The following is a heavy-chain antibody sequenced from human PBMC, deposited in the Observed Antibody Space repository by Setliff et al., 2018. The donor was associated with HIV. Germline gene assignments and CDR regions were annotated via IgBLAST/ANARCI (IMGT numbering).Heavy chain of an antibody. D-gene: IGHD3-10*01. V-gene: IGHV1-18*01. CDR3: ARDQITMVRGTLGAFDI. J-gene: IGHJ3*02. Sequence: ASVKVSCKASGYTFTSYGISWVRQAPGQGLEWMGWISAYNGNTNYAQKLQGRVTMTTDTSTSTAYMELRSLKSDDTAVYYCARDQITMVRGTLGAFDIWGQGTMVTVSS. CDR1: GYTFTSYG. CDR2: ISAYNGNT.